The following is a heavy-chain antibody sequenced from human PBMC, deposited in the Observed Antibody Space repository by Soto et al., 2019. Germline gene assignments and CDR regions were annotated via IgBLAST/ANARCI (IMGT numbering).Heavy chain of an antibody. D-gene: IGHD3-10*01. V-gene: IGHV4-39*01. CDR1: GGSISSTAYY. CDR3: ASGYYTSGSYSYYFDY. CDR2: INYSGTT. J-gene: IGHJ4*02. Sequence: PSETLSLTCTVSGGSISSTAYYWGWIRQPPGKGLEWIGSINYSGTTNYNPSLESRVTTSVDTSKNQFSLQLRSVTAADTAVYYCASGYYTSGSYSYYFDYWGQGTLVTVSS.